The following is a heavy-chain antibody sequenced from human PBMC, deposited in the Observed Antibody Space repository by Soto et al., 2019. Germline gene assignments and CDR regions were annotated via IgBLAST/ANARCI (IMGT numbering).Heavy chain of an antibody. CDR1: GFTFSSYS. V-gene: IGHV3-21*01. D-gene: IGHD2-2*01. CDR2: ISSSSSYI. Sequence: NPGGSLRLSCAASGFTFSSYSMNWVRQAPGKGLEWVSSISSSSSYIYYADSVKGRFTISRDNAKNSLYLQMNSLRAEDTAVYYCASATVPADVGYYYYGMDVWGQVTTVTVSS. J-gene: IGHJ6*02. CDR3: ASATVPADVGYYYYGMDV.